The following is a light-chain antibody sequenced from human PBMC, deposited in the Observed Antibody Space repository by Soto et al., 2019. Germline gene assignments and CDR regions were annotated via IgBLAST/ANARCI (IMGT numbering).Light chain of an antibody. V-gene: IGLV1-40*01. CDR2: GNT. J-gene: IGLJ1*01. CDR1: SSNIAAGYD. CDR3: QSYDRSLRGYV. Sequence: QSVLTQPPSVSGAPGQRVTISFTGTSSNIAAGYDGHGYHHLPGTARKLLIYGNTIRPSGVPDRFSGSKSGTSASLDTTRLKAEDEADYYCQSYDRSLRGYVFGTGNKVSVL.